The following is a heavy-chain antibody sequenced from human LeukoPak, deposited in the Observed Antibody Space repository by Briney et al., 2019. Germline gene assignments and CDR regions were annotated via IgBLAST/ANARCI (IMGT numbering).Heavy chain of an antibody. CDR3: ARVSAAAGRGFDY. V-gene: IGHV4-59*01. CDR1: GGSISSYY. CDR2: IYYSGST. D-gene: IGHD6-13*01. J-gene: IGHJ4*02. Sequence: SETLSLTCTVSGGSISSYYWSWIRQPPGKGLEWIGYIYYSGSTNYNPSLKSRVTISVDTSKNQFSLKLSSVTAADTAVYYYARVSAAAGRGFDYWGQGTLVTVSS.